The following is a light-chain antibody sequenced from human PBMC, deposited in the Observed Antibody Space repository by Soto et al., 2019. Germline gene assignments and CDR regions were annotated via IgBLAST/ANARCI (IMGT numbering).Light chain of an antibody. CDR2: DAS. CDR1: QSVSSY. J-gene: IGKJ1*01. Sequence: EIVLTQAPAVPSMSPGERDTLSCRASQSVSSYFAWYQQKPGQAPRLLIYDASNRATGVPARFSGSGSGTDFTLTISSLEPEDFAVYYCQQRRYWPVTFGQGTKVDIK. CDR3: QQRRYWPVT. V-gene: IGKV3-11*01.